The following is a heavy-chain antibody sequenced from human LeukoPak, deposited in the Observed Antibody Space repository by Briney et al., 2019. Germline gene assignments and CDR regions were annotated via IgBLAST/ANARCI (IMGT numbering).Heavy chain of an antibody. CDR1: GFTLSSYA. D-gene: IGHD6-6*01. J-gene: IGHJ5*02. CDR3: ARGGSGRKQLDGRFDP. V-gene: IGHV3-30-3*01. Sequence: GGSLRLSCAASGFTLSSYAMHWVRQAPGKGLEWVAVISYDGSNKYYADSVKGRFTISRDNSKNTLYLQMNSLRAEDTAVYYCARGGSGRKQLDGRFDPWGQGTLVTVSS. CDR2: ISYDGSNK.